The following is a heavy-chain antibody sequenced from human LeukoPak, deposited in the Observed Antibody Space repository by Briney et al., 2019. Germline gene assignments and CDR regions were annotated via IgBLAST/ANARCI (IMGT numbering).Heavy chain of an antibody. CDR1: GFTFITYS. V-gene: IGHV3-21*06. Sequence: GGSLRLSCAASGFTFITYSMNWVRQAPGKGLEWVSSISSSSSSYIYYADSVKGRFTISRDNAKNSLYLQMNSLRAEDTAVYYCARGPLTSISRYFDYWGQGTLVTVSP. J-gene: IGHJ4*02. CDR3: ARGPLTSISRYFDY. CDR2: ISSSSSSYI. D-gene: IGHD2-2*01.